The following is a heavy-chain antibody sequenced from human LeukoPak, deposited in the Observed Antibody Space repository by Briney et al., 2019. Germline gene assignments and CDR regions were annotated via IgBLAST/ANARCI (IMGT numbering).Heavy chain of an antibody. V-gene: IGHV4-34*01. D-gene: IGHD2-2*01. CDR3: ARGDGDIVVVPAATPFDY. J-gene: IGHJ4*02. CDR1: GFTFSDYY. Sequence: AGSLRLSCAASGFTFSDYYMSWIRQPPGKGLEWIGEINHSGSTNYNPSLKSRVTISVDTSKNQFSLKLSSVTAADTAVYYCARGDGDIVVVPAATPFDYWGQGTLVTVSS. CDR2: INHSGST.